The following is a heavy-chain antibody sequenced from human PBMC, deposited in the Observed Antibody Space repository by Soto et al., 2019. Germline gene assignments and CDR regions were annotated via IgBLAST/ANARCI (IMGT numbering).Heavy chain of an antibody. Sequence: ASVKVSCKASGYTFTSYGISWVRQAPGQGLEWRGWISAYNGNTNYAQKLQGRVTMTTDTSTSTAYTELRSLRSDDTAVYYCARDPPTTGVYYYYGMDVWGQGTTVTVSS. CDR1: GYTFTSYG. J-gene: IGHJ6*02. CDR3: ARDPPTTGVYYYYGMDV. D-gene: IGHD1-26*01. V-gene: IGHV1-18*01. CDR2: ISAYNGNT.